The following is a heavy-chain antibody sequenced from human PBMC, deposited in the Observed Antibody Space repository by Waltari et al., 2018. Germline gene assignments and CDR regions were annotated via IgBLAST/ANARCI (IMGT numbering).Heavy chain of an antibody. D-gene: IGHD3-16*02. CDR3: ARLGNMITFRGVIVPSSDAFDI. CDR2: IYHSGST. CDR1: GYSIRRGYY. J-gene: IGHJ3*02. Sequence: QVQLQESGPGLVKASETLSLTCTVSGYSIRRGYYWGWIRQPPGKGLEGIGSIYHSGSTYYNPSLNSRVTISGDTSQNQFSLKLSSVTAADTAVYYCARLGNMITFRGVIVPSSDAFDIWGQGTTVTVSS. V-gene: IGHV4-38-2*02.